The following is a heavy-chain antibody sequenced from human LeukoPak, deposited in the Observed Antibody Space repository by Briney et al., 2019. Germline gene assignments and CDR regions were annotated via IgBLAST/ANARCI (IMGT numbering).Heavy chain of an antibody. D-gene: IGHD6-19*01. J-gene: IGHJ5*02. CDR1: GYTFTSYD. CDR2: MNPNSGNT. V-gene: IGHV1-8*01. CDR3: ARLYSSGWYLMSQNWFDP. Sequence: ASVKVSCKASGYTFTSYDINWVRQATGQGLEWMGWMNPNSGNTGYAQKFQGRVTMTRNTSISTAYMELSSLRSEDTAVYYCARLYSSGWYLMSQNWFDPWGQGTLVTVSS.